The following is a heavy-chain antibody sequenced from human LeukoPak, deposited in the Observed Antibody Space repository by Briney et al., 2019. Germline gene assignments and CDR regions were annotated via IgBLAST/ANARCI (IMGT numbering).Heavy chain of an antibody. CDR3: AKEFSVRGVIKPSYYYYMDV. J-gene: IGHJ6*03. Sequence: GGSLRLSCAASGFIFSDYGMQWVRQAPGKGLEWVAFIRYDGSNKYYADSVKGRFTISRDNSKNTLYLQMNSLRAEDTAVYYCAKEFSVRGVIKPSYYYYMDVWGKGTTVTVSS. V-gene: IGHV3-30*02. D-gene: IGHD3-10*01. CDR2: IRYDGSNK. CDR1: GFIFSDYG.